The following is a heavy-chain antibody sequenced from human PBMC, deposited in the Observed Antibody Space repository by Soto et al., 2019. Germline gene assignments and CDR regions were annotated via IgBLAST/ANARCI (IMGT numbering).Heavy chain of an antibody. V-gene: IGHV3-15*07. D-gene: IGHD3-22*01. CDR2: IKSKAQGGTT. CDR1: DFILSDAW. CDR3: ASYRDSSGLRRYNY. J-gene: IGHJ4*02. Sequence: EVQLEESGGGLIKPGESLTLSCAASDFILSDAWMKWVRQAPGKGLEWVGRIKSKAQGGTTDYAGPLKGRFAILRDDSKNTLYLQTNSLQTEDTAMYYCASYRDSSGLRRYNYWGQGALVSVSS.